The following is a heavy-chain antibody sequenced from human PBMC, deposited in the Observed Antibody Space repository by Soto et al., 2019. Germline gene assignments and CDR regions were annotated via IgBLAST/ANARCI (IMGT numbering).Heavy chain of an antibody. CDR3: ARAPVGLDTISYVEY. CDR2: IFIGGST. V-gene: IGHV4-30-4*01. Sequence: PSETMSLTCTVSGDSDSSVGYHWAWLRRPPGKGLEWIGYIFIGGSTYYRPSLESRMHMSLDASRNHYSLRLTSLAGADTAVYFCARAPVGLDTISYVEYWGQGKLVTVSA. CDR1: GDSDSSVGYH. D-gene: IGHD3-3*01. J-gene: IGHJ4*02.